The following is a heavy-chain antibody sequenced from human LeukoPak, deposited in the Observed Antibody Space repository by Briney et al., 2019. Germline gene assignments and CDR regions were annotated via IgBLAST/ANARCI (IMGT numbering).Heavy chain of an antibody. Sequence: SQTLSLTCAISGDGFSTNSVAWNWIRQSPSRGLEWLGRTYYRSKFYNDYAVSVKGRITINPDTSKNQFSLQLSSVTPEDTAVYYCARGRNSGFDYWGQGTLVTVSS. V-gene: IGHV6-1*01. D-gene: IGHD6-19*01. CDR2: TYYRSKFYN. J-gene: IGHJ4*02. CDR1: GDGFSTNSVA. CDR3: ARGRNSGFDY.